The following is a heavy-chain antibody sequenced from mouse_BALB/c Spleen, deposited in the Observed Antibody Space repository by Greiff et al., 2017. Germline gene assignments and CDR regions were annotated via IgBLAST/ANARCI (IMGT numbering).Heavy chain of an antibody. D-gene: IGHD2-1*01. CDR2: ILPGSGST. CDR1: GYTFSSYW. V-gene: IGHV1-9*01. Sequence: VQLQQSGAELMKPGASVKISCKATGYTFSSYWIEWVKQRPGHGLEWIGEILPGSGSTNYNEKFKGKATFTADTSSNTAYMQLSSLTSEDSAVYYCASYGNYGLFAYWGQGTLVTVSA. CDR3: ASYGNYGLFAY. J-gene: IGHJ3*01.